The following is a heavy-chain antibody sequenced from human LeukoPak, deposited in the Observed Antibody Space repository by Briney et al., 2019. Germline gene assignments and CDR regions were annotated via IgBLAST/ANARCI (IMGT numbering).Heavy chain of an antibody. CDR1: GLTFSSYG. CDR2: IRYDGSNK. D-gene: IGHD6-19*01. J-gene: IGHJ4*02. CDR3: AKVHHSSGWYVGGYFDY. Sequence: GGSLRLSCAASGLTFSSYGMHWVRQAPGKGLEWVAFIRYDGSNKYYADSVKGRFTISRDNSKNTLYLQMNSLRAEDTAVYYCAKVHHSSGWYVGGYFDYWGQGTLVTVSS. V-gene: IGHV3-30*02.